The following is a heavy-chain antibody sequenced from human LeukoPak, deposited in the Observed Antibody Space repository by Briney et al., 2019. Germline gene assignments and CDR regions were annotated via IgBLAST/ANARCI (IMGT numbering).Heavy chain of an antibody. J-gene: IGHJ6*02. V-gene: IGHV3-7*01. CDR3: ARDMPPHYYGSGKSGMDV. Sequence: PGGSLRLSCAASGFTLSIYWMSWVRQAPGEGLEWVANIKLDGSEKYYVDSVKGRFTVSRDNAKNSLYLQMNSLRAEDTAVYYCARDMPPHYYGSGKSGMDVWGQGTTVTVSS. D-gene: IGHD3-10*01. CDR1: GFTLSIYW. CDR2: IKLDGSEK.